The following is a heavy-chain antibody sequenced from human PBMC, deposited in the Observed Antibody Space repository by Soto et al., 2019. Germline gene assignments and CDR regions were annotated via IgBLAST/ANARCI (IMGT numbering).Heavy chain of an antibody. CDR2: ISWNSGSI. Sequence: EVQLVESGGGLAQPGRSLRLSCAASGFTFDDYAMHWVRQAPGKGLEWVSGISWNSGSIGYADSVKGRFTISRDNAKNSLYLQMNSLRAEDTALYYCAKGGKSREQRKSYYYYYYMDVWGKGTTVTVSS. CDR1: GFTFDDYA. CDR3: AKGGKSREQRKSYYYYYYMDV. J-gene: IGHJ6*03. V-gene: IGHV3-9*01. D-gene: IGHD6-25*01.